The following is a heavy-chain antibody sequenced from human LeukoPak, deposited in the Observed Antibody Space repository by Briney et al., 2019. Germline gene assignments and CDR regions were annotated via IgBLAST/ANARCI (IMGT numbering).Heavy chain of an antibody. CDR2: ILSDGNNK. V-gene: IGHV3-30*18. Sequence: GGSLRLSCAASGFSFSNCAMHWVRQAPDKGLEWVARILSDGNNKFYIDSVKGRFTISRDNSKNTLFLQMNSLTTEDTAIYYCAKLSDWDYVYDYWGQGTLVTVSS. D-gene: IGHD1-7*01. J-gene: IGHJ4*02. CDR1: GFSFSNCA. CDR3: AKLSDWDYVYDY.